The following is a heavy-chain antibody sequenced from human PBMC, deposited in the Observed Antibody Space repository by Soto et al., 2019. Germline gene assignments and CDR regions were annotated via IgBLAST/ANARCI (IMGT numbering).Heavy chain of an antibody. CDR3: ARGQWLPRGEY. V-gene: IGHV4-34*02. D-gene: IGHD6-19*01. J-gene: IGHJ4*02. CDR1: GGSFSGFF. Sequence: QVQLQQWGAGLLKPSETLSLTCAVHGGSFSGFFWTWIRQPPGKGLEWIGEINHSGSTNYNPYLKSRVTISVDTSENQFSLRLTSVTAADTAVYYCARGQWLPRGEYWGQGTLVTVSS. CDR2: INHSGST.